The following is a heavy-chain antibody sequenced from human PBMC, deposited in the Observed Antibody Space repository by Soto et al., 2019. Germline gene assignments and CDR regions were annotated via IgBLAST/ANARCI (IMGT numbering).Heavy chain of an antibody. D-gene: IGHD4-17*01. CDR2: IYYSGST. CDR1: HGSLSRRSYF. J-gene: IGHJ5*02. V-gene: IGHV4-39*07. Sequence: PGPLSLTRTVSHGSLSRRSYFWAWFCQPPGKGLEWIGSIYYSGSTYYNPSLKSRVTVSVDTSKNQFSLKVRSVTAADTAVYYCARETYGDYVGCFDPWGQG. CDR3: ARETYGDYVGCFDP.